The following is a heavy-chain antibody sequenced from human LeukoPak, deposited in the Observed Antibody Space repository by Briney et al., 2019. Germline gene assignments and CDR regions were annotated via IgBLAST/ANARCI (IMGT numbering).Heavy chain of an antibody. Sequence: PGGSLRLSCAASGFTFSNDDMNWVRQAPGKGLEWVSGISGNDGRTYYAGSVKGRFTISRDNSKNTLSLQMNSLRAEDTAVYYCAKDPGIAAAALGWFDPWGQGTLVTVSS. CDR3: AKDPGIAAAALGWFDP. D-gene: IGHD6-13*01. CDR1: GFTFSNDD. V-gene: IGHV3-23*01. CDR2: ISGNDGRT. J-gene: IGHJ5*02.